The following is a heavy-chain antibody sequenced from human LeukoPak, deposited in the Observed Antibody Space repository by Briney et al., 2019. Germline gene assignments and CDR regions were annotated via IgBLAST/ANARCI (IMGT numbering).Heavy chain of an antibody. CDR2: IYYSGST. CDR1: GGSMNSYY. D-gene: IGHD1-1*01. J-gene: IGHJ4*02. CDR3: ARHSTASGYLNYFDY. Sequence: SETLSLTCGVSGGSMNSYYWSWIRQSPGKGLEWIGYIYYSGSTNYNPSLKSRVTISVDTSKNQFSLKLSSVTAADTAVYYCARHSTASGYLNYFDYWGQGTLVTVSS. V-gene: IGHV4-59*08.